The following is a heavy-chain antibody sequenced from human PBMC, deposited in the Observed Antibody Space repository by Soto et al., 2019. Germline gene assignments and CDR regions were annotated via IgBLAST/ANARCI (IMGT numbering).Heavy chain of an antibody. J-gene: IGHJ4*02. CDR3: ARDRGDIVATITDY. CDR1: GFTFSSYS. CDR2: ISSSSSYI. Sequence: GESLKISCAASGFTFSSYSMNWVRQAPGKGLEWVSSISSSSSYIYYADSVKGRFTISRDNAKNSLYLQMNSLRAEDTAVYYCARDRGDIVATITDYWGQGTLVTVSS. D-gene: IGHD5-12*01. V-gene: IGHV3-21*01.